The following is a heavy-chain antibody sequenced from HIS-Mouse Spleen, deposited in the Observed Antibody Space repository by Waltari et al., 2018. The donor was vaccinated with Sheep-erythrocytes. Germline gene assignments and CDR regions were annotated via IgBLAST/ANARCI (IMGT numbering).Heavy chain of an antibody. J-gene: IGHJ4*02. Sequence: QVQLVESGGGVVQPGRSLRLSCAASGVTFSSYGMHWVRQAPGKGLEWVAVISYDGSNKYYADSVKGRFTISRDNSKNTLYLQMNSLRAEDTAVYYCAKPVGATTAFDYWGQGTLVTVSS. CDR1: GVTFSSYG. CDR3: AKPVGATTAFDY. V-gene: IGHV3-30*18. CDR2: ISYDGSNK. D-gene: IGHD1-26*01.